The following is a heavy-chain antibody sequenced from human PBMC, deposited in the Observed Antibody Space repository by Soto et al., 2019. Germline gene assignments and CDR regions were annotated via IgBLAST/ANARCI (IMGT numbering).Heavy chain of an antibody. V-gene: IGHV1-18*01. D-gene: IGHD5-18*01. CDR3: ARCIQQDYYYGMDV. CDR2: ISADNSNT. Sequence: QAQLVQSGAEVKKPGASVKVSCKASGYTFYSHSISWVRQAPGQGLEWMGRISADNSNTKYAQKFRGRVTMTTDTXPSTVDMELRNLRSDDTAVYYCARCIQQDYYYGMDVWGQGTTVTVSS. J-gene: IGHJ6*02. CDR1: GYTFYSHS.